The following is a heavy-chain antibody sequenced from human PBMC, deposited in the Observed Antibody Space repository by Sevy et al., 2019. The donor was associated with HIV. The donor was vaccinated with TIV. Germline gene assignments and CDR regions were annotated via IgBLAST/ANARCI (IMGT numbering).Heavy chain of an antibody. Sequence: GGSLRLSCAASGFTFTDYWMSWVRQTPGKGLEWVATIKQDESEKYYVDSVKGRFAISRDDAKNSLYLQMNSLRPEDTALYYCARDLGSSWYDVDWYFDLWGRGTLVTVSS. D-gene: IGHD6-13*01. V-gene: IGHV3-7*03. CDR3: ARDLGSSWYDVDWYFDL. CDR1: GFTFTDYW. CDR2: IKQDESEK. J-gene: IGHJ2*01.